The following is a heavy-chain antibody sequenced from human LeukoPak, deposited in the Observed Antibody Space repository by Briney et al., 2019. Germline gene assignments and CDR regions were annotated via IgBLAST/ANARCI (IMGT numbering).Heavy chain of an antibody. CDR2: IYYSGST. CDR3: ARHGQTYSNSFDY. D-gene: IGHD6-13*01. CDR1: GGSVSNYF. Sequence: SSETLSLTCTVSGGSVSNYFWSWIRQPPGKGLEWIGYIYYSGSTNYNPSLKSRVTISIDTSKNQFSLKLSSVTAADTAVYYCARHGQTYSNSFDYWGQGSLVTVSS. V-gene: IGHV4-59*08. J-gene: IGHJ4*02.